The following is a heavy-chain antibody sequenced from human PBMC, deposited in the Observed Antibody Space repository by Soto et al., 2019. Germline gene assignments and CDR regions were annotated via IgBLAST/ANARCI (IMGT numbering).Heavy chain of an antibody. Sequence: ASVKVSCKASGYSFSSYGITWVRQAPGQGLEWMGWISPSTHETYYAQKFQGRFAATTDTSTSTAFIEQRNLNSDDTAVYYCARDWYTGFDPWGEGTLVIVSS. CDR2: ISPSTHET. CDR1: GYSFSSYG. V-gene: IGHV1-18*01. J-gene: IGHJ5*02. D-gene: IGHD6-13*01. CDR3: ARDWYTGFDP.